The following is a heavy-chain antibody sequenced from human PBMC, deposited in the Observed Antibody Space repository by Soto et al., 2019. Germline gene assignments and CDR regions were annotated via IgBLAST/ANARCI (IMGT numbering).Heavy chain of an antibody. V-gene: IGHV4-4*07. J-gene: IGHJ5*02. D-gene: IGHD3-3*01. CDR1: GGAISGYY. CDR3: ARGQRFSDSFDP. Sequence: PSETLSLTCTVSGGAISGYYWTWIRQPAGKGLEWIGRIYSSGGTKYNPSLKSRVDMSLDMSKNQFPLRLNSVTAADTAVYYCARGQRFSDSFDPWGQGTLVTVSS. CDR2: IYSSGGT.